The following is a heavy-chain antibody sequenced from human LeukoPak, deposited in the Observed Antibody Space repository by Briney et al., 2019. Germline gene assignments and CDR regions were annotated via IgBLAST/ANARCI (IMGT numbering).Heavy chain of an antibody. CDR3: AKDGISGYSYASGYYYYYMDV. CDR2: ISSSGSTI. CDR1: GFTFSSYE. J-gene: IGHJ6*03. V-gene: IGHV3-48*03. D-gene: IGHD5-18*01. Sequence: PGGSLRLSCAASGFTFSSYEMNWVRQAPGKGLEWVSYISSSGSTIYYADSVKGRFTISRDNAKNSLYLQMNSLRAEDTAVYYCAKDGISGYSYASGYYYYYMDVWGKGTTVTVSS.